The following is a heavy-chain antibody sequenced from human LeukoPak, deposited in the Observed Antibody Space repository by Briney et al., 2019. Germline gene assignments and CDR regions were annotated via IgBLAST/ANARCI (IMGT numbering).Heavy chain of an antibody. D-gene: IGHD2-2*01. Sequence: GGSLRLSCAASGFTFSNFLMTWVRQAPGKGPEWVSAISGSGGDTYYADSVKGRFTISRDNSKNTLYLQMSSLRAEDTAVYYCAKSRYGDYWGQGTLVTVSS. CDR1: GFTFSNFL. CDR3: AKSRYGDY. CDR2: ISGSGGDT. V-gene: IGHV3-23*01. J-gene: IGHJ4*02.